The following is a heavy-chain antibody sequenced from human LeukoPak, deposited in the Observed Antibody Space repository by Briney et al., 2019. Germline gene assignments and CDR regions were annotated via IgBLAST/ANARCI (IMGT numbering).Heavy chain of an antibody. D-gene: IGHD6-19*01. Sequence: ASVKVSCKASGYTFTSYGISWVRQAPGQGLEWMGWISANNGNTNYVQNLQGRVTMTTDTSTSTAYMELRSLRSDDTAVYYCARDALPWYSSGWAPGYNWFDAWGQGTLVTVSS. CDR3: ARDALPWYSSGWAPGYNWFDA. CDR1: GYTFTSYG. CDR2: ISANNGNT. J-gene: IGHJ5*02. V-gene: IGHV1-18*01.